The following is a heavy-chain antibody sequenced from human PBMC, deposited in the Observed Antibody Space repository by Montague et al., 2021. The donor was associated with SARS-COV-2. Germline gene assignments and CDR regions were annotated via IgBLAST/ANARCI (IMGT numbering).Heavy chain of an antibody. CDR1: GDSTSCPNCY. Sequence: SETLSLTCTVSGDSTSCPNCYWGWIRQAPGKVLDWIGTIYNSGTTYYNPSLKSRLTISIDTSENQFSLKLTSVTAADTAVYYCARHRNYGDHSLDNWFHPWGQGTLVTVSS. V-gene: IGHV4-39*01. J-gene: IGHJ5*02. D-gene: IGHD4-17*01. CDR2: IYNSGTT. CDR3: ARHRNYGDHSLDNWFHP.